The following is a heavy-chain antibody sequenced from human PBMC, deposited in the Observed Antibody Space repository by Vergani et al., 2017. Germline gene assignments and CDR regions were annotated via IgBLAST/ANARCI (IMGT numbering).Heavy chain of an antibody. CDR1: GYTFTSYS. Sequence: QVQLVQSGAAVKKPGASVKVSCKASGYTFTSYSISWVRQAPGQGLEWMGWISAYNGNTNYAQKLQGRVTMTTDTSTSTAYMELRSLRSDDTAVYYCARDPDIVVVPAAPYYYYYYGMDVWGQGTTVTVSS. CDR2: ISAYNGNT. J-gene: IGHJ6*02. V-gene: IGHV1-18*01. CDR3: ARDPDIVVVPAAPYYYYYYGMDV. D-gene: IGHD2-2*01.